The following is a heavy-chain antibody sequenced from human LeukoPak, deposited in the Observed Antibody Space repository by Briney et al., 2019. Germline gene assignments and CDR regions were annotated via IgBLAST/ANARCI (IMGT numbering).Heavy chain of an antibody. V-gene: IGHV1-69*04. Sequence: SVKVSCKASGGTFSSYAISWVRQAPGQGLEWMGRIIPIFGIANYAQKFQGRVTMTTDTSTSTASMELRSLTSDDTAVYYCARDSSVAGSFDSWGQGTLVTVSS. CDR1: GGTFSSYA. D-gene: IGHD6-19*01. CDR2: IIPIFGIA. CDR3: ARDSSVAGSFDS. J-gene: IGHJ4*02.